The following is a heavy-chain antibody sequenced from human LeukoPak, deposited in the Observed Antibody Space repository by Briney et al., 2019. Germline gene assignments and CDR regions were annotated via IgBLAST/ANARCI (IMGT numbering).Heavy chain of an antibody. Sequence: ETLSLTCAVYGGSFSGYYWSWIRQPPGKGLEWIGEINHGGRTNYNPSLTSRVTISVDTSKIQFSLKLRSVTAADTAVYYCARHTRIAVAGTDYWGQGTLVTVSS. CDR1: GGSFSGYY. CDR2: INHGGRT. D-gene: IGHD6-19*01. CDR3: ARHTRIAVAGTDY. J-gene: IGHJ4*02. V-gene: IGHV4-34*01.